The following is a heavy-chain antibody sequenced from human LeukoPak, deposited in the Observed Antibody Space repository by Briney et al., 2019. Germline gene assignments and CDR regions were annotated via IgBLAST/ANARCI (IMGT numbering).Heavy chain of an antibody. CDR2: IKTDGSEK. D-gene: IGHD4-17*01. J-gene: IGHJ4*02. Sequence: GGSLRLSCEASGFTFSSYWMSWVRQAPGKGLEWVANIKTDGSEKYYVDSVKGRFTISRDNAKNSLYLQMNSLRAEDTAVYYCAKDQGVTTPYFDYWGQGTLVTVSS. CDR1: GFTFSSYW. CDR3: AKDQGVTTPYFDY. V-gene: IGHV3-7*03.